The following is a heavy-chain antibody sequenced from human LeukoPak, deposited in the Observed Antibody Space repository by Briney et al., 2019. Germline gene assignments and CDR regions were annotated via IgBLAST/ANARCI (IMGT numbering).Heavy chain of an antibody. V-gene: IGHV1-46*01. CDR1: GYTFTSYY. CDR2: INPSGGST. D-gene: IGHD2-8*01. Sequence: AASVKVSCRASGYTFTSYYMHWVRQAPGQGLEWMGIINPSGGSTSYAQKFQGRVTMTRDMSTSTVYMELSSLRSEDTAVYYCARDDPTMAGYCTNGVCRNYYMDVWGKGTTVTVSS. CDR3: ARDDPTMAGYCTNGVCRNYYMDV. J-gene: IGHJ6*03.